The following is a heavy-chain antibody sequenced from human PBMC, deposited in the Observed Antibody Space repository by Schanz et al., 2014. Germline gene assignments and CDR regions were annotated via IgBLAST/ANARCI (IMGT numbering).Heavy chain of an antibody. CDR2: INPSGGST. CDR3: ARDGEAAAGCDY. V-gene: IGHV1-46*03. J-gene: IGHJ4*02. Sequence: QVQLVQSGAEGKKPGASVKVSCEASGYTFTSYYIHWFRQAPGQGLEWMGIINPSGGSTSYAQKFQGRVTMTRDTSTSTVYMELSSLRSEDTAVYYCARDGEAAAGCDYWGQGTLVTGSS. CDR1: GYTFTSYY. D-gene: IGHD6-13*01.